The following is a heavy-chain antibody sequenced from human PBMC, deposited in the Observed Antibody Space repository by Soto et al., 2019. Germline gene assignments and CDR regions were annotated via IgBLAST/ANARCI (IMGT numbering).Heavy chain of an antibody. Sequence: QVQLVQSGAEVKKPGSSVKVSCKASGGTFSSYAISWVRQAPGQGLEWMGGIIPIFGTANYAQKFQDRVTITADKSTRTAYMELSSLRSEDTAVYYCARDGAARGNWFDPWGQGTLVTVSS. V-gene: IGHV1-69*06. CDR2: IIPIFGTA. CDR1: GGTFSSYA. D-gene: IGHD6-6*01. CDR3: ARDGAARGNWFDP. J-gene: IGHJ5*02.